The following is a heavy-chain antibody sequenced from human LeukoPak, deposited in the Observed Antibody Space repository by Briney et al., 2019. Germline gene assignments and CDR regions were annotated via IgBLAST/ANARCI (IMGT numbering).Heavy chain of an antibody. D-gene: IGHD1/OR15-1a*01. CDR1: GFTFSSYA. V-gene: IGHV3-23*01. CDR3: ARGGYNWDTDAGWFDP. CDR2: ISGSGESK. Sequence: PWGSLRLSCAAAGFTFSSYAMHWVRQVAGKGLEWVSGISGSGESKFYADSVKGRFTVSRDNSKNTLYLQMNSLRVEDTAVYYCARGGYNWDTDAGWFDPWGLGTLVTVSS. J-gene: IGHJ5*02.